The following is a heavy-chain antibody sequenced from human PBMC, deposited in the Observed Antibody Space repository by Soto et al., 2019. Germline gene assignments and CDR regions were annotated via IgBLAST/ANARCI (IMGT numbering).Heavy chain of an antibody. CDR2: ISYDGSNK. V-gene: IGHV3-30*18. CDR1: GFTFSSYG. CDR3: AKDIIGYSYGYYYYGMDV. J-gene: IGHJ6*02. D-gene: IGHD5-18*01. Sequence: GGSLRLSCAASGFTFSSYGMHWVRQAPGKGLEWVAVISYDGSNKYYADSVKGRFTISRDNSKNTLYLQMNSLRAEDTAVYYCAKDIIGYSYGYYYYGMDVWGQGTTVTSP.